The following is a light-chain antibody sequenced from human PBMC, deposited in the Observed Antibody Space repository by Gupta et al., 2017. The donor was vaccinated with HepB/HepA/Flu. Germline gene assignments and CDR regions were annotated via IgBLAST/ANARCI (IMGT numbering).Light chain of an antibody. CDR2: QDT. CDR3: QTWDNYNVI. J-gene: IGLJ2*01. CDR1: KLGDRF. V-gene: IGLV3-1*01. Sequence: SYELSQPPSVSVSPGQTASITCSGEKLGDRFAYWYQQSPGQSPVLVIYQDTKRPSGIPERFSGSNSGNTATLTITETQDMDEAAYYCQTWDNYNVIFGGGTKLTVL.